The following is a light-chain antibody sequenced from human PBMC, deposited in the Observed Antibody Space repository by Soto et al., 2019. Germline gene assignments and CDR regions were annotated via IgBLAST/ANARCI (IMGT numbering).Light chain of an antibody. CDR2: DDN. J-gene: IGLJ1*01. V-gene: IGLV1-51*01. Sequence: QSVLTQPPSVSAAPGQKVTISCSGSSSNIGGNSVSWYQQLPGTAPKLLIYDDNKRPSGIPDRFSGSKSGTSATLGITGFQTGDEADYYCGSWDSSLNGYVFGGGTKVTVL. CDR3: GSWDSSLNGYV. CDR1: SSNIGGNS.